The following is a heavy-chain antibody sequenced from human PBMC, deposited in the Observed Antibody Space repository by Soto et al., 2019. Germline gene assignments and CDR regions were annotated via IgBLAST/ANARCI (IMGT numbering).Heavy chain of an antibody. CDR1: GGSISSYY. Sequence: QVQLQESGPGLVKPSETLSLTCTVSGGSISSYYWSWIRQPAGKGLEWIGRMYTTGSTNYNPSLTSRVSMSGDTSKNRISLRLSSVTVADTAVYYCARLSYSSGWSRWFDPWGQGTLVTVSS. J-gene: IGHJ5*02. D-gene: IGHD6-19*01. CDR3: ARLSYSSGWSRWFDP. V-gene: IGHV4-4*07. CDR2: MYTTGST.